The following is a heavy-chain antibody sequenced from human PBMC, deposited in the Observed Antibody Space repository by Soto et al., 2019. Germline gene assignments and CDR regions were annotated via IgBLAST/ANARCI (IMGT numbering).Heavy chain of an antibody. CDR1: GFTFDDYA. CDR2: ISWNSGSI. J-gene: IGHJ3*02. D-gene: IGHD5-12*01. Sequence: EVQLVESGGGLVQPGRSLRLSCAASGFTFDDYAMHWVRQAPGKGLEWVSGISWNSGSIGYADSVKGRFTISSDNAKNSLYLQMNSLRAEDTALYYCAKGYSGYDFRAFDIWGQGTMVTVSS. CDR3: AKGYSGYDFRAFDI. V-gene: IGHV3-9*01.